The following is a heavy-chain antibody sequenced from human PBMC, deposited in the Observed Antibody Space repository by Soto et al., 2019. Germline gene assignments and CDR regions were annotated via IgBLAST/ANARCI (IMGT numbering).Heavy chain of an antibody. J-gene: IGHJ3*02. D-gene: IGHD3-22*01. CDR1: GGSISSYY. V-gene: IGHV4-59*01. CDR3: ARGPYYDSSGFAFDI. Sequence: SETLSLTCTVSGGSISSYYWSWIRQPPGKGLEWIGYIYYSGSTNYNPSLKSRVTISVDTSKNQFYRKLSSVTAADTAVYYCARGPYYDSSGFAFDIWGQGTMVTVSS. CDR2: IYYSGST.